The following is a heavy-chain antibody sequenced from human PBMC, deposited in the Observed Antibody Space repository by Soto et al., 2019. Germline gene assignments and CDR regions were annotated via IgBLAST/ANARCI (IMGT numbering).Heavy chain of an antibody. J-gene: IGHJ4*02. CDR1: GGTFVRHV. Sequence: QVQLVQSGAEVKKPESSVKVSCKTSGGTFVRHVISWVRQAPGQGPEWMGKINPLSGISNYAQKFQDRVTFAADTDSSTAYMELSSVRSDDTAVYYCATPACAATWCSPSHNLDHWGQGTLVTVSS. V-gene: IGHV1-69*09. CDR3: ATPACAATWCSPSHNLDH. D-gene: IGHD2-2*01. CDR2: INPLSGIS.